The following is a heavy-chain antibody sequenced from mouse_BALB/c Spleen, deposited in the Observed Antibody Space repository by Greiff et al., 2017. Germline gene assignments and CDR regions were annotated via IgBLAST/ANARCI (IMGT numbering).Heavy chain of an antibody. CDR3: ARGGVKDYFDY. CDR1: GFTFSDYY. CDR2: ISDGGSYT. V-gene: IGHV5-4*02. J-gene: IGHJ2*01. D-gene: IGHD1-3*01. Sequence: EVNVVESGGGLVKPGGSLKLSCAASGFTFSDYYMYWVRQTPEKRLEWVATISDGGSYTYYPDSVKGRFTISRDNAKNNLYLQMSSLKSEDTAMYYCARGGVKDYFDYWGQGTTRTVSS.